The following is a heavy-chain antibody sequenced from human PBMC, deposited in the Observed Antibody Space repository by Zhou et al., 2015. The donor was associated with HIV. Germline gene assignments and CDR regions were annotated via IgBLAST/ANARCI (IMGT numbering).Heavy chain of an antibody. J-gene: IGHJ2*01. Sequence: QVQLVQSAAEVKKPGSSVKVSCKLSEGTFGSYGISWVRQAPGHGLEWMGGITPVLGTSKYAQQFQGRVSITADRSTYTAYMELRSLGFEDTAVYYCARDRGEATRPGWRYFDLWGRGTQLTVSS. V-gene: IGHV1-69*06. CDR2: ITPVLGTS. D-gene: IGHD6-6*01. CDR3: ARDRGEATRPGWRYFDL. CDR1: EGTFGSYG.